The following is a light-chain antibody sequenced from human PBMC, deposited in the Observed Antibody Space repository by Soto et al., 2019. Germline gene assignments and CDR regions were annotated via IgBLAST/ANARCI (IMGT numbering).Light chain of an antibody. CDR2: WND. V-gene: IGLV1-47*01. J-gene: IGLJ1*01. CDR3: GAWNDGLRGYV. CDR1: SSNIGSNY. Sequence: QSALTQPPSASGTPGPRVTISCSGSSSNIGSNYVYWYQLLPGTALRVVIYWNDERPSQGRGRFSGSKSGTAASLAITRLRSDDRADDSSGAWNDGLRGYVFGAETQHPVL.